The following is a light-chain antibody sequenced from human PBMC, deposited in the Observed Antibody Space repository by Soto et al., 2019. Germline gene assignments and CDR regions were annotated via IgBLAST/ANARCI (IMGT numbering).Light chain of an antibody. CDR1: QSVPRTY. V-gene: IGKV3-20*01. Sequence: DIVLTQSPGSLSLSPGERATLSCRASQSVPRTYLAWYQQKPGQTPSLLIYGASTRATGIPDRFSGSGSGTDFTLTISSLQPEDFATYYCQHYNSYSEAFGQGTKVDIK. CDR2: GAS. J-gene: IGKJ1*01. CDR3: QHYNSYSEA.